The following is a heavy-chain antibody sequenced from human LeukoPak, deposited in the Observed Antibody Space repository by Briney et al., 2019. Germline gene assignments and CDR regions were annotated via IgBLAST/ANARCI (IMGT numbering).Heavy chain of an antibody. CDR2: ISFDGKNQ. CDR3: AKDLPAETKMGGFDF. V-gene: IGHV3-30*18. CDR1: GFTFNNSG. J-gene: IGHJ4*02. Sequence: GGSLRLSCAGSGFTFNNSGMHWVRQAPGKGLEWVAVISFDGKNQHYAGSVKGRFTTSRDNSKNTVYLKMNSLRPEDTAVYYCAKDLPAETKMGGFDFWGQGALVTISS. D-gene: IGHD4-11*01.